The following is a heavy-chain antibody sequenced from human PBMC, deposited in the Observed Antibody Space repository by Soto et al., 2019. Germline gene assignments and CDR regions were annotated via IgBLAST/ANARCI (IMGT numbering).Heavy chain of an antibody. Sequence: EVQLVESGGGLVQPGGSRRLSCAASGFTFSSYWMHWVRQAPGKGLVWVSRINRDGSSINYADSARGRVTISRDNAKNTLYLQVNGLRAEDTAVYYCAREIATTGEYYFDYWGQGILVTVSS. J-gene: IGHJ4*02. CDR3: AREIATTGEYYFDY. D-gene: IGHD6-13*01. CDR1: GFTFSSYW. CDR2: INRDGSSI. V-gene: IGHV3-74*01.